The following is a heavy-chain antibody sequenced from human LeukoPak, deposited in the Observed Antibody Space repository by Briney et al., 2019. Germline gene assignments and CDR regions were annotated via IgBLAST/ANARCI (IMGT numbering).Heavy chain of an antibody. Sequence: ASVKVSCKASGYTFTSYAMHWVRQAPGQRLEWMGWINAGNGNTKYSQEFQGRVTITRDTSASTAYMELSSLRSEDMAVYYCARGRGGGLAAAGIGVWFDPWGQGTLVTVSS. CDR2: INAGNGNT. D-gene: IGHD6-13*01. CDR3: ARGRGGGLAAAGIGVWFDP. V-gene: IGHV1-3*03. CDR1: GYTFTSYA. J-gene: IGHJ5*02.